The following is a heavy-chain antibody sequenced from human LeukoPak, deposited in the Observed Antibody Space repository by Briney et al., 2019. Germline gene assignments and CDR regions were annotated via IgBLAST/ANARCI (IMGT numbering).Heavy chain of an antibody. Sequence: AGSLRLSCAASGFTFSTYAMSWVRQAPGKGLEWVSAISGSGGSTYNADSVKGRFTISRDNSKNTLCLQMDSLRAEDTAVYYCAKGPPNIAVAGLLDYWGQGTLVTVSS. J-gene: IGHJ4*02. D-gene: IGHD6-19*01. CDR3: AKGPPNIAVAGLLDY. V-gene: IGHV3-23*01. CDR2: ISGSGGST. CDR1: GFTFSTYA.